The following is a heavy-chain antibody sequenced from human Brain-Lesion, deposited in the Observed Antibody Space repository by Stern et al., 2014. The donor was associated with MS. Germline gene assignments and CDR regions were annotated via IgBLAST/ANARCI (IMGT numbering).Heavy chain of an antibody. CDR1: GYSFTSYW. D-gene: IGHD1-26*01. V-gene: IGHV5-51*01. Sequence: EVQLVESGAEVKKPGESLKISCKGSGYSFTSYWIGWVRQMPGKGLEWMGIIYPGDPDSRYSPSFQGQVTISADKSISTAYLQWSSLKASETAMYYCARLFSGSYYYFDSWGQGTLVTVSS. J-gene: IGHJ4*02. CDR2: IYPGDPDS. CDR3: ARLFSGSYYYFDS.